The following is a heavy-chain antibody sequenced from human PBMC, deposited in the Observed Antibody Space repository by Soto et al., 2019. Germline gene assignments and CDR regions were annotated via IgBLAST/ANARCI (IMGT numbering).Heavy chain of an antibody. J-gene: IGHJ4*02. CDR1: GDLINRNHGWNW. Sequence: QVQLQESGPGLVKPSGTLSVTCDVSGDLINRNHGWNWWTWVRQPPGKGLEWIGEISHNGRSNYNVSLTSRVTISLDKSKSHFYLKLTSVTAAATAVHYCATRTPLPLWGQGTLVTVSS. V-gene: IGHV4-4*02. CDR2: ISHNGRS. CDR3: ATRTPLPL.